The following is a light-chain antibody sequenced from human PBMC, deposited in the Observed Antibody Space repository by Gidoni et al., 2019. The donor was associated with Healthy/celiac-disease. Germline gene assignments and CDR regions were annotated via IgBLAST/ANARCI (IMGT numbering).Light chain of an antibody. CDR3: QQYNSYPYT. J-gene: IGKJ2*01. CDR2: KAS. Sequence: IQMTEYPSTLSASVADRVTITCRANQCISRWLAWYQQKPGKAPKLLIYKASSLESGVPSRFSGSGSGTEFTLTISSLQPDDFATYYCQQYNSYPYTFXQXTKLEIK. V-gene: IGKV1-5*03. CDR1: QCISRW.